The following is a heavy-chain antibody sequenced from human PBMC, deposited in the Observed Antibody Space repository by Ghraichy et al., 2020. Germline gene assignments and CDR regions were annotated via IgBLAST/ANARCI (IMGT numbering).Heavy chain of an antibody. CDR3: ARDIRIAVAGFDY. V-gene: IGHV1-3*01. Sequence: ASVKVSCKVSGYPFTSYAMHWVRQAPGQRIEWMGWINAGNGNTKYSQKFQGRVTITRDTSASTAYMELSSLRSEDTAVYYCARDIRIAVAGFDYWGQGNLVTVSS. D-gene: IGHD6-19*01. J-gene: IGHJ4*02. CDR1: GYPFTSYA. CDR2: INAGNGNT.